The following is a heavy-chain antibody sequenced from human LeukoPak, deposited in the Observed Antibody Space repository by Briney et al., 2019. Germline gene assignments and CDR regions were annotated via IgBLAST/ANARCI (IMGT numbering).Heavy chain of an antibody. CDR2: INPNSGDT. D-gene: IGHD3-10*01. V-gene: IGHV1-2*02. J-gene: IGHJ4*02. Sequence: ASVKVSCKASAYTFTGYYIHWVRQAPGQGLEWMGWINPNSGDTNYAQKFQGRVTMTRDTSTSTVYMELSSLKSEDTAVYYCARFSAPRGNFDYWGQGTLVTVFS. CDR3: ARFSAPRGNFDY. CDR1: AYTFTGYY.